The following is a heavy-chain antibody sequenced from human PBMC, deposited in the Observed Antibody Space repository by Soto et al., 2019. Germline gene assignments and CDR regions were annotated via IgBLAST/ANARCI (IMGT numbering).Heavy chain of an antibody. CDR1: RGSISSSGYY. J-gene: IGHJ3*01. CDR3: ARHVLSGTASLDAFDV. V-gene: IGHV4-39*01. D-gene: IGHD1-26*01. CDR2: IYYSGNS. Sequence: SETLSLTCTVSRGSISSSGYYWGWIRQPPGRGLEWIASIYYSGNSYYTPSLQSRVSISVDTSKNQFSLKLSSVTAADTAVYYCARHVLSGTASLDAFDVWGQGTMVTVSS.